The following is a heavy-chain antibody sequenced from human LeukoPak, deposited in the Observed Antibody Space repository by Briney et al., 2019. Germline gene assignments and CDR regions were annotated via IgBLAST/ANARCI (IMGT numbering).Heavy chain of an antibody. Sequence: PSETLSLTCAVSSVPFSNYYWSWLRQSPRQGLEWIGEINHSGYTNYNPSLKSRVTMSIDTSKNQFSLKLTSVTAADAGVYYCTRSVAGHPDWGQGTLVTVSS. J-gene: IGHJ4*02. D-gene: IGHD6-19*01. CDR3: TRSVAGHPD. CDR1: SVPFSNYY. V-gene: IGHV4-34*01. CDR2: INHSGYT.